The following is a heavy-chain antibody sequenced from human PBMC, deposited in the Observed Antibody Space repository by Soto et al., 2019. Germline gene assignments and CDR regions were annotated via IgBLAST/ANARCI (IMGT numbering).Heavy chain of an antibody. CDR1: GFTLSRHT. J-gene: IGHJ3*02. D-gene: IGHD3-22*01. Sequence: EGSLRLSCAASGFTLSRHTINWVRQAPGKGLEWVSFIGSSTSDIYYSDSVKGRFTISRDNAKNSLYMDLTRLRAEDTAVYFCVRDYYDTSGYPNTFDMWGQGTMVTVSS. CDR3: VRDYYDTSGYPNTFDM. CDR2: IGSSTSDI. V-gene: IGHV3-21*01.